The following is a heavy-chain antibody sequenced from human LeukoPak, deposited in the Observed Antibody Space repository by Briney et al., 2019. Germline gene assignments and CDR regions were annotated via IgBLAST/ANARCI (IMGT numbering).Heavy chain of an antibody. CDR1: GFTVSSNY. CDR2: IYSGGST. V-gene: IGHV3-53*01. D-gene: IGHD2-2*02. CDR3: ARDSPNCSSTSCYIDY. Sequence: GGSLRLSCAASGFTVSSNYMSWVRQAPGKGLEWVSVIYSGGSTYYADSVKGRFTISRDNSKNTLYLQMNSLRAEDTAVYYCARDSPNCSSTSCYIDYWGQGTLVTVSS. J-gene: IGHJ4*02.